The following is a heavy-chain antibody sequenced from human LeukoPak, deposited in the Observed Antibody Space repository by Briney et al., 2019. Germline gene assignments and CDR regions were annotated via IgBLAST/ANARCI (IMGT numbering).Heavy chain of an antibody. J-gene: IGHJ5*02. CDR1: GGSISNYY. V-gene: IGHV4-4*07. Sequence: PSETLSLTCTVSGGSISNYYWSWIRQPAGKGLEWIGRIYTSGSTNYNPSLKSRVTMSVDTSKNQFSLKLSSVTAADTAVYYCARAKTGTTRLHWFDPWGQGTLVTVSS. CDR2: IYTSGST. D-gene: IGHD1-1*01. CDR3: ARAKTGTTRLHWFDP.